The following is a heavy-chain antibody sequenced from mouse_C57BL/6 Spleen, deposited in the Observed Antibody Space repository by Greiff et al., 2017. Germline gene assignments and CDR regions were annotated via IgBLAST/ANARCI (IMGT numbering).Heavy chain of an antibody. CDR1: GYTFTSYW. J-gene: IGHJ1*03. CDR3: ARFLITAVERYFGV. V-gene: IGHV1-64*01. D-gene: IGHD1-1*01. Sequence: VQLQQPGAELVKPGASVKLSCKASGYTFTSYWMHWVKQRPGQGLEWIGMIHPNSGSTNYNEKFKSKATLTVDKSSSTAYMQLSSLTSEDSAVYYCARFLITAVERYFGVWGTGTTVTVSS. CDR2: IHPNSGST.